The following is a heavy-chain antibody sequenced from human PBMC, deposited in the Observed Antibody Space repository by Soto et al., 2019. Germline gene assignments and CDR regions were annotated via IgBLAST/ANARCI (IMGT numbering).Heavy chain of an antibody. J-gene: IGHJ4*02. Sequence: PSETLSLTCTVSGGSISSSSYYWGWIRQPPGKGLEWIGSIYYSGSTYYNPSLKSRVTISVDTSKNQFSLKLSSVTAEDTAVYYCERLVPYGSGSYDFDYWGQGTLVTVSS. CDR2: IYYSGST. CDR3: ERLVPYGSGSYDFDY. CDR1: GGSISSSSYY. D-gene: IGHD3-10*01. V-gene: IGHV4-39*01.